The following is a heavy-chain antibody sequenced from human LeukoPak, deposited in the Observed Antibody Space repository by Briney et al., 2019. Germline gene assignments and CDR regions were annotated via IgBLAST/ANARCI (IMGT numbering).Heavy chain of an antibody. Sequence: GASVKVSCKASGYTFTSYYMHWVRQAPGQGLEWMGIINPSGGSTSYAQKFQGRVTMTSDTPISTAYMDLSRLRSDDTALYYCARGTYYDSSAYSGVRLFDYWGQGTLVTVSS. J-gene: IGHJ4*02. CDR1: GYTFTSYY. CDR2: INPSGGST. V-gene: IGHV1-46*01. CDR3: ARGTYYDSSAYSGVRLFDY. D-gene: IGHD3-22*01.